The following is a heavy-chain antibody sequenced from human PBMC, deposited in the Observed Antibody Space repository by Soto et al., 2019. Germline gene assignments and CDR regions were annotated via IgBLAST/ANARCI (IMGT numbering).Heavy chain of an antibody. CDR1: GGTFSSYA. V-gene: IGHV1-69*12. D-gene: IGHD6-19*01. CDR2: IMPIFGTA. J-gene: IGHJ6*02. Sequence: QVQLVQSGAEVKKPGSSVKVSCKASGGTFSSYAISWVRQAPGQGLEWMGGIMPIFGTANYAQKFQGRVTITADESTSTAYMELSSLRSEDTAVYYCARTIAVAGTSYYYYYGMDVWGQGTTVTVSS. CDR3: ARTIAVAGTSYYYYYGMDV.